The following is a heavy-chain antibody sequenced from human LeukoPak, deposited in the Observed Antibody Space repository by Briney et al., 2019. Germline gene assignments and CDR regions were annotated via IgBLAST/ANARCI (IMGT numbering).Heavy chain of an antibody. D-gene: IGHD6-13*01. CDR3: ARGGSSWYAENYFDY. CDR2: MNPNSGNT. CDR1: GYTFTSYD. Sequence: GASVKVSCKASGYTFTSYDIHWVRQATGQGLACTASMNPNSGNTGYAQKFQGRVSMTRNTSISTAYMELSSLRSEDTAVYYCARGGSSWYAENYFDYWGQGTLVTVSS. J-gene: IGHJ4*02. V-gene: IGHV1-8*01.